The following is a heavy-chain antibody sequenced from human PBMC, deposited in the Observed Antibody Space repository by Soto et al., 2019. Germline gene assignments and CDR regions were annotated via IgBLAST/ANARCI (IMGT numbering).Heavy chain of an antibody. D-gene: IGHD5-12*01. Sequence: QVQLVQSGTEVKEPGASVKVSCKASGYSCTSYGISWVRQAPGQGLEWMGWINVYNGDTNYAQKFQGRVTMTPDSSTSTAYLELRSLRSDDTAVYYCARDALGGPILATVHSDFWGQGTLLTLSP. V-gene: IGHV1-18*04. CDR2: INVYNGDT. CDR1: GYSCTSYG. CDR3: ARDALGGPILATVHSDF. J-gene: IGHJ4*02.